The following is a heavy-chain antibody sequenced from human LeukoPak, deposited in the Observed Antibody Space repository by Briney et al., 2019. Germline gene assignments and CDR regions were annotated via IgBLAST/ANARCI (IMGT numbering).Heavy chain of an antibody. Sequence: SETLSLTCAVYGGSFSGYYWSWIRQPPGKGQEWIGEINHSGSTNYNPSLKSRVTISVDTSKNQFSLKLSSVTAADTAVYYCARQPLWFGELLYLNWNDGHGIFDYWGQGTLVTVSS. J-gene: IGHJ4*02. CDR2: INHSGST. CDR1: GGSFSGYY. V-gene: IGHV4-34*01. D-gene: IGHD3-10*01. CDR3: ARQPLWFGELLYLNWNDGHGIFDY.